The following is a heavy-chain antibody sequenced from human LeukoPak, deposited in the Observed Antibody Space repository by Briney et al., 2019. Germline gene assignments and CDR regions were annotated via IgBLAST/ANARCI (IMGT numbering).Heavy chain of an antibody. J-gene: IGHJ4*02. CDR1: GYSISSGYY. CDR2: IYYSGST. V-gene: IGHV4-38-2*02. D-gene: IGHD5-18*01. CDR3: ARAGYSYGYVDY. Sequence: SETLSLTCTVSGYSISSGYYWGWVRQPPGKGLEWIGSIYYSGSTWSSLKSRVTISIDTSKNKFSLKLSSVTAADTAVYYCARAGYSYGYVDYWGQGTLVTVSS.